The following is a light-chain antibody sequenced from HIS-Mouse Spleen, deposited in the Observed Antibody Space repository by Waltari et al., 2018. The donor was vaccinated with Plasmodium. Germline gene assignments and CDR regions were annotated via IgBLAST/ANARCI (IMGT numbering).Light chain of an antibody. Sequence: QPVLTQPPSSSASPGESARLTCPLPRDINVGSYHIYWYPQKPGSPPRYLLYYYSDSDKGQGSGVPSRFSGSKDASANTGILLISGLQSEDEADYYCMIWPSNASGVFGGGTKLTVL. V-gene: IGLV5-37*01. CDR3: MIWPSNASGV. CDR2: YYSDSDK. J-gene: IGLJ3*02. CDR1: RDINVGSYH.